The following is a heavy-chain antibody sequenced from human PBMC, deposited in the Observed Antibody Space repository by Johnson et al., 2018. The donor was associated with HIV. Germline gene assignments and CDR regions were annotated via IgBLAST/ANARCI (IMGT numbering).Heavy chain of an antibody. V-gene: IGHV3-30-3*01. CDR2: ISYDGSNK. D-gene: IGHD2-15*01. Sequence: QVQLVESGGGVVQPGRSLRLSCAASGFTFRSYAMHWVRQAPGKGLEWVAVISYDGSNKYYADSVKGRFTISRDNGNNSLYLQMNSLRAEDTAVYYCARSQVAATSEGAFDIWGQGTMVTVSS. CDR1: GFTFRSYA. J-gene: IGHJ3*02. CDR3: ARSQVAATSEGAFDI.